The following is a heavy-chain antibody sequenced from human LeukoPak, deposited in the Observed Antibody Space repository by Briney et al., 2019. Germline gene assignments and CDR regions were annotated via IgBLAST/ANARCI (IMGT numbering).Heavy chain of an antibody. J-gene: IGHJ4*02. CDR2: INPNSGGT. D-gene: IGHD3-10*01. CDR3: ARVDVYYYGSGSYSVLDY. CDR1: GYTFTGYY. Sequence: ASVKVSCKASGYTFTGYYMHWVRQAPGQGLEWMGWINPNSGGTNYAQKFQGRVTMTRDTSISTAYMELSRLRSDDTAVYYCARVDVYYYGSGSYSVLDYWGQGTLVTVSS. V-gene: IGHV1-2*02.